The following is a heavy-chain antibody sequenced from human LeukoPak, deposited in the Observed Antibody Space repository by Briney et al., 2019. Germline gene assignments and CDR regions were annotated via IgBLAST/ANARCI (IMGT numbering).Heavy chain of an antibody. CDR2: IYYSGST. J-gene: IGHJ6*02. CDR1: GGSISSSSYY. CDR3: ARDADCGGSCYHRGGGMDV. Sequence: SETLSLTCTVSGGSISSSSYYWGWIRQPPGKGLEWIGSIYYSGSTYYNPSLKSRVTISVDTSKNQFSLKLSSVTAADTAVYYCARDADCGGSCYHRGGGMDVWGQGTTVTVSS. D-gene: IGHD2-15*01. V-gene: IGHV4-39*07.